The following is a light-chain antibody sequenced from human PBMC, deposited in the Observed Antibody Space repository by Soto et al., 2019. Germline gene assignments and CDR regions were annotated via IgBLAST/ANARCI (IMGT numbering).Light chain of an antibody. CDR3: HHYNNWPET. V-gene: IGKV3-15*01. Sequence: EIVTTQSPATLSVSPGERATLSCRASQSVSSNLAWYQQRAGQAPRLLIYGSSTRATGIPARFSGSGSGADFTLTISSLSSEDVAIYYCHHYNNWPETFGQGTKLDIK. CDR1: QSVSSN. J-gene: IGKJ1*01. CDR2: GSS.